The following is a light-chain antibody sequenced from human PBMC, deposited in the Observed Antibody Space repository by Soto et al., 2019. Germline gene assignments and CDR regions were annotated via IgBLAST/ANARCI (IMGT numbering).Light chain of an antibody. CDR2: KSN. CDR1: SSNIGSNT. CDR3: AAWDDSLNGRV. J-gene: IGLJ3*02. V-gene: IGLV1-44*01. Sequence: QSVLTQPPSASATPGQRVTISCSGSSSNIGSNTVNWYQQLPGTAPKLLMYKSNQRPSGVPARFSGSKSGTSASLAISGLQSEDEADYYCAAWDDSLNGRVFGGGPKVTVL.